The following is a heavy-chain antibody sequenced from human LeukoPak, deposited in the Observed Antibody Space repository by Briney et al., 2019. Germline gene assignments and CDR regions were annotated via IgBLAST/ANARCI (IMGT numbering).Heavy chain of an antibody. J-gene: IGHJ4*02. CDR1: GFTFSSYW. CDR3: ARRTAGYSNSWFDY. CDR2: IKQDGSDK. V-gene: IGHV3-7*01. D-gene: IGHD6-13*01. Sequence: GGSLRLSCAASGFTFSSYWMTWVRQAPGKGLEWVANIKQDGSDKYYMDSVKGQFTISRDNAKNSLYLQMNSLRAEDTAVYYCARRTAGYSNSWFDYWGQGTLVTVSS.